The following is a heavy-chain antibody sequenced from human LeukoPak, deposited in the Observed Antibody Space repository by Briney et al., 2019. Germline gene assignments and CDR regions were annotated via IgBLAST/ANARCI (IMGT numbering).Heavy chain of an antibody. CDR3: AREGSSEDFDS. Sequence: GGSLRLSCAASGFTFSSYGMHWVRQAPGKGLEWVAVIWYDGSNKYYADSVKGRFTISRDNSKNTLYLQMNSLRAEDTAVYYCAREGSSEDFDSWGQGTQVTVSS. CDR2: IWYDGSNK. J-gene: IGHJ4*02. V-gene: IGHV3-33*01. D-gene: IGHD6-19*01. CDR1: GFTFSSYG.